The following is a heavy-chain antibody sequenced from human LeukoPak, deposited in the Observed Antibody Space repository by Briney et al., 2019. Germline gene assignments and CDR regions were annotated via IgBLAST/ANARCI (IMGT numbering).Heavy chain of an antibody. V-gene: IGHV3-30*18. CDR2: MSYDGSNK. Sequence: PGGSLRLSCAASGFTFSIYGVHWVRQAPGKGLGWVAVMSYDGSNKDYADSVKGRFTISRDNSKNTLYLQMNSLRAEDTAVYYCAKEGGAVATFDYWGQGTLVTVSS. CDR1: GFTFSIYG. J-gene: IGHJ4*02. D-gene: IGHD5-12*01. CDR3: AKEGGAVATFDY.